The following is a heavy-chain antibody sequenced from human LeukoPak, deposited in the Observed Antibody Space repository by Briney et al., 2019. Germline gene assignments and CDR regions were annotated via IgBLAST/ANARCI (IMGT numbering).Heavy chain of an antibody. CDR2: INPNSGGT. Sequence: GASVKVSCKASGYTFTGYYMHWVRQAPGQGLEWMGWINPNSGGTNCAQKFQGRVTMTRDTPISTAYMELSRLRSDDTAVYYCARDYYDSSGYYYVIDYWGQGTLVTVSS. V-gene: IGHV1-2*02. J-gene: IGHJ4*02. CDR3: ARDYYDSSGYYYVIDY. D-gene: IGHD3-22*01. CDR1: GYTFTGYY.